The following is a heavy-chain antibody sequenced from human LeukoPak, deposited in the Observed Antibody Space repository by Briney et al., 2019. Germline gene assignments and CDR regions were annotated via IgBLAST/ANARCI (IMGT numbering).Heavy chain of an antibody. CDR1: GGSISSYY. CDR2: IYYSGST. D-gene: IGHD3-10*01. CDR3: ARLMVRGVIIQGFDY. J-gene: IGHJ4*02. V-gene: IGHV4-59*08. Sequence: SETLSLTCTVSGGSISSYYWSWIRQPPGKGLEWIGYIYYSGSTNYNPSLKSRVTISVDTSKNQFSLKLSSVAAADTAVYYCARLMVRGVIIQGFDYWGQGTLVTVSS.